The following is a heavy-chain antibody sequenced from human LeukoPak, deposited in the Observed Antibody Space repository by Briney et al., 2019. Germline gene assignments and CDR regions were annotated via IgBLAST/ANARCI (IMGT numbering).Heavy chain of an antibody. CDR3: ARGAAREWELRGWFDP. Sequence: PGGSLRLSCAASGFTFSSYAMSWVRQALGKGLEWVLVISGSGGSTYYADSVKGRFTISRDNAKNSLYLQMNSLRAEDTAVYYCARGAAREWELRGWFDPWGQGTLVTVSS. CDR2: ISGSGGST. V-gene: IGHV3-23*01. CDR1: GFTFSSYA. J-gene: IGHJ5*02. D-gene: IGHD1-26*01.